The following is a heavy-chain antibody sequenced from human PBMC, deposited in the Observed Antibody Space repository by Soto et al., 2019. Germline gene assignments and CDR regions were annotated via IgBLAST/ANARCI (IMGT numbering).Heavy chain of an antibody. CDR3: ARDLSHCVTATCWKPGRI. CDR2: IIPILGIT. V-gene: IGHV1-69*08. Sequence: VQLVQSGAEVKKPGSSVKVSCKASGGTFSDYTITWVRQAPGQGLEWMGRIIPILGITNYAQQFQGRVSITADKSTSTAYMELSSLRSEDTAVYYCARDLSHCVTATCWKPGRIWGQGTLVTVSS. CDR1: GGTFSDYT. J-gene: IGHJ4*02. D-gene: IGHD2-2*01.